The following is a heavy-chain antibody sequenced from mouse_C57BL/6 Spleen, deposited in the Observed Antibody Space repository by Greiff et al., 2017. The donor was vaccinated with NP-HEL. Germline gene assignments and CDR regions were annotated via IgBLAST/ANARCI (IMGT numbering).Heavy chain of an antibody. D-gene: IGHD1-1*01. V-gene: IGHV1-18*01. CDR2: INPNNGGT. J-gene: IGHJ1*03. CDR1: GYTFTDYN. Sequence: VQLQQSGPELVKPGASVKIPCKASGYTFTDYNMDWVKQSHGKSLEWIGDINPNNGGTIYNQKFKGKATLPVDKSYSTAYMGLRSLTTEETAVYYCARGHYYGSRWYFDVWGTGTTVTVSS. CDR3: ARGHYYGSRWYFDV.